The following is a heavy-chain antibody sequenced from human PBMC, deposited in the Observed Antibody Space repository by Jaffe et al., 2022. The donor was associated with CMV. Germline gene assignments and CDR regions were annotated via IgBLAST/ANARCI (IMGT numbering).Heavy chain of an antibody. D-gene: IGHD6-13*01. J-gene: IGHJ4*02. CDR3: AKDRWGSSSWRLTLDY. CDR1: GFTFSSYG. CDR2: ISYDGSNK. Sequence: QVQLVESGGGVVQPGRSLRLSCAASGFTFSSYGMHWVRQAPGKGLEWVAVISYDGSNKYYADSVKGRFTISRDNSKNTLYLQMNSLRAEDTAVYYCAKDRWGSSSWRLTLDYWGQGTLVTVSS. V-gene: IGHV3-30*18.